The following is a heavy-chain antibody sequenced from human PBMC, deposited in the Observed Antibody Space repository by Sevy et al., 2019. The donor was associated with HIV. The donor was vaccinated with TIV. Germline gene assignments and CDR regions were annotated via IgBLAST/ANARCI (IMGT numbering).Heavy chain of an antibody. V-gene: IGHV3-23*01. CDR3: AKGATRYNWNYSAFDI. Sequence: GGSLRLSCAASGFTFSSYAMSWVRQAPGKGLEWVSAISGSGGSTYYADSVKGRFTISRDNSKNTRYLQMNSLRAEDTVVYYCAKGATRYNWNYSAFDIWGQGTMVTVSS. D-gene: IGHD1-7*01. CDR2: ISGSGGST. CDR1: GFTFSSYA. J-gene: IGHJ3*02.